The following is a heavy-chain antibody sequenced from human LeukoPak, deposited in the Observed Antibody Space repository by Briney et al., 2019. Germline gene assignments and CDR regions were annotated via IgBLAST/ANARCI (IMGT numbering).Heavy chain of an antibody. J-gene: IGHJ4*02. V-gene: IGHV3-74*01. Sequence: PGGALRLSCAASGFSLRNYWMHWVRQAPGKGLVWVSRSKPDGSGTSYVDSVKGRFTVSRDNAKSTLYLQMNSLGAEDTAVYYCAKDAVYGSGSVDYWGQGALVTVSS. CDR1: GFSLRNYW. D-gene: IGHD3-10*01. CDR3: AKDAVYGSGSVDY. CDR2: SKPDGSGT.